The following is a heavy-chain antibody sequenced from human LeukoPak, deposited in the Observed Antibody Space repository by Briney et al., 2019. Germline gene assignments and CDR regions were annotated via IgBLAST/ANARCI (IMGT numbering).Heavy chain of an antibody. Sequence: PGGSLRLSCAASGFTVSSNYMSWVRQAPGKGLEWLSYISSSSSDTNYADSEKGRFTISRDNARNSLYLQMNSLRAEDTAVYYCARDRGDIVVVSPVSIFDYWGQGTLVTVSS. CDR1: GFTVSSNY. J-gene: IGHJ4*02. D-gene: IGHD2-2*01. CDR2: ISSSSSDT. V-gene: IGHV3-11*06. CDR3: ARDRGDIVVVSPVSIFDY.